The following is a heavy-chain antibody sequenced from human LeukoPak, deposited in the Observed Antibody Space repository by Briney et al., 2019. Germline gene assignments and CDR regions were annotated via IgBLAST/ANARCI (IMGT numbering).Heavy chain of an antibody. Sequence: VASVTVSFKASGYTFTCYGISWVRQAPGQGLEWMGWISAYNGNTNYAQKLQGRVTMTTDTSTSTAYMELRSLRSDDTAVYYCARDRVYYYYMDVWGKGTTVTVSS. V-gene: IGHV1-18*01. D-gene: IGHD3-10*01. CDR3: ARDRVYYYYMDV. CDR1: GYTFTCYG. CDR2: ISAYNGNT. J-gene: IGHJ6*03.